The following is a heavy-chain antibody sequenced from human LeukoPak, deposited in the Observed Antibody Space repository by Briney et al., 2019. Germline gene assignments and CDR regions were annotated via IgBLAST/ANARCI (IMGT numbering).Heavy chain of an antibody. V-gene: IGHV1-2*02. CDR3: AWDSSGYYYFDY. J-gene: IGHJ4*02. D-gene: IGHD3-22*01. CDR2: INPNSGGT. Sequence: ASVKVSCKASGYTFTGYYMHWVRQAPGQGLEWMGWINPNSGGTNYAQKFQGRVTMTRDTSISTAYMELSRLRSGDTAVYYCAWDSSGYYYFDYWGQGTLVTVSS. CDR1: GYTFTGYY.